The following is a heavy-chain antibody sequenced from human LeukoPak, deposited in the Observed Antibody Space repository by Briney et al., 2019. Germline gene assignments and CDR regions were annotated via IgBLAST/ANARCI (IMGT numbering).Heavy chain of an antibody. Sequence: GSLRLSCAASGFTFSSYWMSWIRQPPGKGLEYIGYIYYSGGTNYNPSLKSRVTISVDTSKNQFSLKLSSVTAADTAVYYCARRGITGYFDYWGQGTLVTVSS. CDR3: ARRGITGYFDY. V-gene: IGHV4-59*01. CDR1: GFTFSSYW. D-gene: IGHD3-16*01. J-gene: IGHJ4*01. CDR2: IYYSGGT.